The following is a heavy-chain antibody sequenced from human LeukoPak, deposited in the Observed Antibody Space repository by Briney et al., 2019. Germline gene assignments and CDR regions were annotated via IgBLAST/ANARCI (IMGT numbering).Heavy chain of an antibody. CDR3: AKERSSWNYYYDMDV. CDR1: GFTFSSYV. D-gene: IGHD6-13*01. J-gene: IGHJ6*02. V-gene: IGHV3-23*01. CDR2: ISGSGGSI. Sequence: GGSLRLSCAASGFTFSSYVMSWVPQAPGEGLEWVSAISGSGGSIYYADSEKGRFTISRDNSKNTLYLQMNSLRAEDTAVHYCAKERSSWNYYYDMDVWGQGTTVTVSS.